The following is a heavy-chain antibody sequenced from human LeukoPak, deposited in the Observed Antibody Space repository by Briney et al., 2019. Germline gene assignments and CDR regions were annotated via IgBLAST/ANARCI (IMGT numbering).Heavy chain of an antibody. D-gene: IGHD3-16*01. CDR1: GGSFSSYY. CDR2: INHSGST. V-gene: IGHV4-34*01. J-gene: IGHJ6*03. CDR3: ARGKIVGGAVYYYYDYMYF. Sequence: PSETLSLTCAVYGGSFSSYYWSWIRQPPGKGLEWIGEINHSGSTNYNPSLKSRFTISVDTSKNQLSLNLSSVTAADAAVYYCARGKIVGGAVYYYYDYMYFWGKGTTVTVS.